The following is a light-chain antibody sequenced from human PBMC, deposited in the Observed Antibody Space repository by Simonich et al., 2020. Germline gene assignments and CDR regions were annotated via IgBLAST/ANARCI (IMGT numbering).Light chain of an antibody. CDR2: WAA. CDR3: QQYYSTPYT. J-gene: IGKJ2*01. V-gene: IGKV4-1*01. CDR1: QSVLYSSNNKNY. Sequence: DIVMTQSPDSLAVSLGERATINCQSSQSVLYSSNNKNYLAWYQQTPGQPPKLLIYWAATRESGVPDRCSGSGSGTDFTLTISSLQAEDVAVYYCQQYYSTPYTFGQGTKLEIK.